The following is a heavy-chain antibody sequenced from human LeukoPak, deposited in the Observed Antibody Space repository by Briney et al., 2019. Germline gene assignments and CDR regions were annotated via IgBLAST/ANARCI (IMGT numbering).Heavy chain of an antibody. D-gene: IGHD3-16*01. V-gene: IGHV4-59*11. Sequence: SETLSPTCTVSGGSISSHYWSWIRQPPGKGLEWIGYIYYSGSTNYNPSLKSRVTISVDTSKNQFSLKLSSVTAADTAVYYCARGSKGFAASWGQGTLVTVSS. J-gene: IGHJ5*02. CDR2: IYYSGST. CDR1: GGSISSHY. CDR3: ARGSKGFAAS.